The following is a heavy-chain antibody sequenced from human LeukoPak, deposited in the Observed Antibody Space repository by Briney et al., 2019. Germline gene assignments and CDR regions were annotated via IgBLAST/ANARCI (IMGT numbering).Heavy chain of an antibody. CDR3: ARRWNNYYDSSGYYDY. Sequence: SETLSLTCTVSGGSISSYYWSWIRQPPGKGLEWFGYIYYSGSTNYNPSLKSRVTISVDTSKNQFSLKLSSVTAADTAVYYCARRWNNYYDSSGYYDYWGQGTLVTVSS. V-gene: IGHV4-59*08. CDR2: IYYSGST. D-gene: IGHD3-22*01. J-gene: IGHJ4*02. CDR1: GGSISSYY.